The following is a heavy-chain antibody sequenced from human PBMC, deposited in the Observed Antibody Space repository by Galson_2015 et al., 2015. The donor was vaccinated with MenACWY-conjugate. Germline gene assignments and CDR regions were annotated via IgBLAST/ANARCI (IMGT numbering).Heavy chain of an antibody. J-gene: IGHJ6*02. D-gene: IGHD3-10*01. V-gene: IGHV1-69*01. CDR2: IFGTA. CDR3: ARDQGQYYYGSGPSYGMDV. Sequence: IFGTANYAQKFQGRVTITADESTNTAYMELSSLRSEDTAVYYCARDQGQYYYGSGPSYGMDVWGQGTTVTVSS.